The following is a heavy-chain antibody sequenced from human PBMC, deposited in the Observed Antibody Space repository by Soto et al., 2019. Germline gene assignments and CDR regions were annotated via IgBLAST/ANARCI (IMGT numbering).Heavy chain of an antibody. J-gene: IGHJ3*02. Sequence: QVQLVESGGGVVQPGRSLRLSCAASGFTFSSYGMHWVRQAPGKGLEWVAVISYDGSNKYYADSVKGRFTISRDNSKNMLYLQMNSLRAEDTAVYYCAKDSLVGAGGGAFDIWGQGTMVTVSS. D-gene: IGHD1-26*01. V-gene: IGHV3-30*18. CDR3: AKDSLVGAGGGAFDI. CDR2: ISYDGSNK. CDR1: GFTFSSYG.